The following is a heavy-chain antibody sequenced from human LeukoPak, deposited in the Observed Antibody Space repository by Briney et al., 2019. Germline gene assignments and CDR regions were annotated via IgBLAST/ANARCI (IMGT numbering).Heavy chain of an antibody. J-gene: IGHJ2*01. CDR2: IYSGGST. D-gene: IGHD5-12*01. CDR3: ARVLRGYSGYDTYWYFDL. CDR1: GFTVSSNY. V-gene: IGHV3-53*01. Sequence: GGPLRLSCAASGFTVSSNYMSWVRQAPGKGLEWVSVIYSGGSTYYADSVKGRFTISRDNSKNTLYLQMNSLRAEDTAVYYCARVLRGYSGYDTYWYFDLWGRGTLVTVSS.